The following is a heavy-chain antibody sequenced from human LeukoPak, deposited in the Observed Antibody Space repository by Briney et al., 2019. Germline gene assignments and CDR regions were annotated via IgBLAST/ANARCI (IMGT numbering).Heavy chain of an antibody. Sequence: PGRSLRLSCAASGFTVSTYYMTWVRQAPGKALECVSVIYSGGSTYYADSVKGRFTVSRDNSKNPLYLQMNSLRAEDTAMYYCARGLGYCTSTTCLLPFDYWGQGTLVTVSS. J-gene: IGHJ4*02. CDR2: IYSGGST. CDR3: ARGLGYCTSTTCLLPFDY. D-gene: IGHD2-2*01. CDR1: GFTVSTYY. V-gene: IGHV3-53*01.